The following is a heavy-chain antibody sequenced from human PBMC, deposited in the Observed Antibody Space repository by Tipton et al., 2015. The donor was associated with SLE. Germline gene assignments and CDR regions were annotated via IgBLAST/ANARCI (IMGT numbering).Heavy chain of an antibody. CDR1: GFVFEDFA. V-gene: IGHV3-9*01. CDR3: VKEPKGCYVSLNY. J-gene: IGHJ4*02. Sequence: SLRLSCAASGFVFEDFAMYWVRQVPGKGLEWVSGIDRKSDVISYADAVKGRFTISRDNAKKSLHLQMNSLRTEDTAMYYCVKEPKGCYVSLNYWGQGTLVTISS. CDR2: IDRKSDVI. D-gene: IGHD3-16*01.